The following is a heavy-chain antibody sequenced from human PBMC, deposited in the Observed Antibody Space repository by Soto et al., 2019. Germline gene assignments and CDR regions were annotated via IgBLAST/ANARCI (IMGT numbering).Heavy chain of an antibody. J-gene: IGHJ4*02. CDR3: ARYDSSGDFDC. V-gene: IGHV4-30-2*01. CDR2: ISHRGNT. Sequence: PSETLSLTCGVSGASISLVGYSWSLIRQPPGKGLEWIGYISHRGNTYYNPSLRSRVTISVDRSKNEFSLNLRSVTAADTAMYYCARYDSSGDFDCWGQGTLVTVSS. D-gene: IGHD3-22*01. CDR1: GASISLVGYS.